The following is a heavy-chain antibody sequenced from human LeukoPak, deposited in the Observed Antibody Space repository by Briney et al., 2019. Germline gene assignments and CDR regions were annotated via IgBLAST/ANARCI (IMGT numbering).Heavy chain of an antibody. CDR2: MNPNSGNT. J-gene: IGHJ4*02. Sequence: ASVKVSCKASGYTFTGYYMHWVRQAPGQGLEWMGWMNPNSGNTGYAQKFQGRVTITRNTSISTAYMELSSLRSEDTAVYYCARGRTLRKNSNGGYWGQGTLVTVSS. CDR1: GYTFTGYY. D-gene: IGHD4-11*01. CDR3: ARGRTLRKNSNGGY. V-gene: IGHV1-8*03.